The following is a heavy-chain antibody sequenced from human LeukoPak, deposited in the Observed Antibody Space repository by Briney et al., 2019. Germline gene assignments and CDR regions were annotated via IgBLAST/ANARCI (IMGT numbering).Heavy chain of an antibody. J-gene: IGHJ6*03. D-gene: IGHD6-6*01. CDR1: GGSISSYY. V-gene: IGHV4-59*01. Sequence: PSETLSLTCTVSGGSISSYYWSWIRQPPGKGLEWIGYIYYSGSTNYNPSLKSRVTISVDTSKNQFSLKLSSVTAADTAVYYCARARRSIAARGEYYYYMDVWGKGTTVTVSS. CDR3: ARARRSIAARGEYYYYMDV. CDR2: IYYSGST.